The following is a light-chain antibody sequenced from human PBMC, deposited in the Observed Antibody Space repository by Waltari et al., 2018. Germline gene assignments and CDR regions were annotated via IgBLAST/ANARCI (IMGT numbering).Light chain of an antibody. CDR2: DAS. CDR3: QQYNRWPPIT. J-gene: IGKJ5*01. V-gene: IGKV3-15*01. Sequence: ELVLTQSPATLSVSPGGRATLSCRARQSIATNLAWYQQRRGQAPKLLIFDASTRATSISGRFSGSGSGTEFTLTISSLQSEDSAVYYCQQYNRWPPITFGQGTRLEIK. CDR1: QSIATN.